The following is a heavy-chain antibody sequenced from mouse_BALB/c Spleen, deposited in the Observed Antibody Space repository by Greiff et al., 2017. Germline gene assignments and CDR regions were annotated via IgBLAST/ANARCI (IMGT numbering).Heavy chain of an antibody. Sequence: QVQLQQSGPELVKPGASVRISCKASGYTFTSYYIHWVKQRPGQGLEWIGWIYPGNVNTKYNEKFKGKATLTADKSSSTAYMQLSSLTSEDSAVYFCANGYDYFDYWGQGTTLTVSS. J-gene: IGHJ2*01. V-gene: IGHV1S56*01. CDR2: IYPGNVNT. CDR1: GYTFTSYY. D-gene: IGHD2-2*01. CDR3: ANGYDYFDY.